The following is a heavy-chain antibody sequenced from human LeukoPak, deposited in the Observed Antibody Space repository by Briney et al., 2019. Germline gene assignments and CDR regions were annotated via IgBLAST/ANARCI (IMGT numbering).Heavy chain of an antibody. Sequence: ASVKVFCKASGYTFTSYGISWVRQAPGQGLEWMGWISAYNGNTNYAQKLQGRVTMTTDTSTSTPYMELRSLRSDDTAVYYCARDLSGRLRFTTNFDYWGQGTLVTVSS. CDR2: ISAYNGNT. CDR3: ARDLSGRLRFTTNFDY. V-gene: IGHV1-18*01. J-gene: IGHJ4*02. D-gene: IGHD5-12*01. CDR1: GYTFTSYG.